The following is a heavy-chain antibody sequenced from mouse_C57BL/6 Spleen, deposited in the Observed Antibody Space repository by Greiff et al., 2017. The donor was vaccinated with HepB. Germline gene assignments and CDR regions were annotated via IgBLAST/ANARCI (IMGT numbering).Heavy chain of an antibody. V-gene: IGHV1-18*01. J-gene: IGHJ2*01. CDR2: INPNNGGT. CDR3: AREGDDPHYFDY. D-gene: IGHD2-3*01. Sequence: EVQLQQSGPELVKPGASVKIPCKASGYTFTDYNMDWVKQSHGKSLEWIGDINPNNGGTIYNQKFKGKATLTVDKSSSTAYRELRSLTSEDTAVYDCAREGDDPHYFDYWGQGTTLTVSS. CDR1: GYTFTDYN.